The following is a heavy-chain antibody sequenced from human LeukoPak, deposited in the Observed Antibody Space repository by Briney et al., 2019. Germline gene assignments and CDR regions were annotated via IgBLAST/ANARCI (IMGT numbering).Heavy chain of an antibody. CDR3: ARCVSIAAAGKVGWFDP. J-gene: IGHJ5*02. Sequence: ASVTVSCKASGYTFTGYYMHWVRQAPGQGLEWMGWINPNSGGTNYARTFPGRVTMTRDTSISTAYMELSRLRSDDTAVYYCARCVSIAAAGKVGWFDPWGQGTLVTVSS. CDR1: GYTFTGYY. V-gene: IGHV1-2*07. CDR2: INPNSGGT. D-gene: IGHD6-13*01.